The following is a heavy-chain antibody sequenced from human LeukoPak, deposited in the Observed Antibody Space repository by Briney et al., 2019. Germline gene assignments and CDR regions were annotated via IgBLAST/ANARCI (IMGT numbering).Heavy chain of an antibody. V-gene: IGHV3-9*01. Sequence: GGSLRLSCAASGFTFDDYAMHWVRQAPGKGLEWVSGISWNSGSIGYADSVKGRFTISRDNAKNSLYLQMNSLRAEDTAVYYCARDKGIQPDAFDIWGQGTVVTVSS. CDR3: ARDKGIQPDAFDI. CDR1: GFTFDDYA. D-gene: IGHD5-18*01. J-gene: IGHJ3*02. CDR2: ISWNSGSI.